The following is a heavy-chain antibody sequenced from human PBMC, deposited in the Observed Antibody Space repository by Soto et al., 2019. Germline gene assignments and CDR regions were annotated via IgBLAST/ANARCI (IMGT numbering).Heavy chain of an antibody. CDR1: GYTFTSYA. Sequence: ASVKVSCKASGYTFTSYAMHWVRQAPGQRLEWMGWINAGNGNTKYSQKFQGRVTITRDTSASTAYMELSSLRSEDTAVYYCARDRKMSSIAAITWFDTWGQGTLVTVSS. J-gene: IGHJ5*02. V-gene: IGHV1-3*01. CDR3: ARDRKMSSIAAITWFDT. D-gene: IGHD6-6*01. CDR2: INAGNGNT.